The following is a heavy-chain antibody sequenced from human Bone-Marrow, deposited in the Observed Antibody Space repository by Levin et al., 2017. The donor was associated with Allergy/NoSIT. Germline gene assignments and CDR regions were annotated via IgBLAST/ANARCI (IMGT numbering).Heavy chain of an antibody. Sequence: PGGSLRLSCAASGFTITSFGMHWVRQAPGKGLEWVAVIWYDGTDKYYGESVKGRFVISRDTSENTVYLEMNSLRVDDTGVYSCARDVAVGRQLDHWGLGTLVTVST. V-gene: IGHV3-33*01. J-gene: IGHJ4*02. CDR1: GFTITSFG. D-gene: IGHD6-19*01. CDR3: ARDVAVGRQLDH. CDR2: IWYDGTDK.